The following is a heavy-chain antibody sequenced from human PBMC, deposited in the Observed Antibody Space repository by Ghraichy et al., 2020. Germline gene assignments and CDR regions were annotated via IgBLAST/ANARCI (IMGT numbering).Heavy chain of an antibody. CDR3: ARGPFFWSDHSRAKYYGMDV. D-gene: IGHD3-3*01. CDR2: LFSTGKT. CDR1: GASVSDYY. Sequence: SDTLSLTCSVSGASVSDYYWSWIRQSAGKELEWIGRLFSTGKTNYNPSLKSRITMSMDTSNNHFSLKLSSVTAADTAVYFCARGPFFWSDHSRAKYYGMDVWGPGTTVTVSS. V-gene: IGHV4-4*07. J-gene: IGHJ6*02.